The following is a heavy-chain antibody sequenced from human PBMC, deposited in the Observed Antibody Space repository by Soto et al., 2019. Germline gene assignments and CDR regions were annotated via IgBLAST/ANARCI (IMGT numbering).Heavy chain of an antibody. CDR3: AKGIAVALYNWFDP. D-gene: IGHD6-19*01. V-gene: IGHV3-23*01. CDR2: ISGSGGST. J-gene: IGHJ5*02. Sequence: GGSLRLSCAASGFTFSSYAMSWVRQAPGKGLEWVSAISGSGGSTYYADSVKGRFTISRDNSKNTLYLQMNSLGAEDTAVYYCAKGIAVALYNWFDPWGQGTLVTVS. CDR1: GFTFSSYA.